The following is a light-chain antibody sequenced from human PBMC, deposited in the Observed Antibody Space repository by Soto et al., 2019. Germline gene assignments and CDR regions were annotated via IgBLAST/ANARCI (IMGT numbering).Light chain of an antibody. V-gene: IGKV2-28*01. CDR3: MQALQTPLT. CDR2: LGS. J-gene: IGKJ4*01. Sequence: DIVMTQSPRSLPVTPGEPASISCRSSQSLLHSNGYNSLDWYLQKPGQSPQLLIYLGSSRASGVPDRFSGSGSGTDFTLKISRVEAEDVGVYYCMQALQTPLTFGGGTKVEIK. CDR1: QSLLHSNGYNS.